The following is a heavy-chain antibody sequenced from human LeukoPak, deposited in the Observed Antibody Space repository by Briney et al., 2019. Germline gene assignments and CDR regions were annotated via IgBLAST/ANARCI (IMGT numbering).Heavy chain of an antibody. CDR3: ARLHYDFWGCYMVV. Sequence: SQTLSLTCTVSGDSISSGGYYWSWIRQHPGKGLEWIGYIYHSGSTYYNPSLKSRITISIDTSKNQFSLQLNSVTAADTAVYYCARLHYDFWGCYMVVWGKGTTVTVSS. CDR1: GDSISSGGYY. D-gene: IGHD3-3*01. J-gene: IGHJ6*04. CDR2: IYHSGST. V-gene: IGHV4-31*03.